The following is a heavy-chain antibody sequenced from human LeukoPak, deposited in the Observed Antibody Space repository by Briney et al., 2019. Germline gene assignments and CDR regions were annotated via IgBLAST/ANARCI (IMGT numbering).Heavy chain of an antibody. CDR2: ISSSSSYI. CDR1: GFTLSSYA. Sequence: GGSLRLSCAASGFTLSSYAMNWVRQAPGKGLEWVSSISSSSSYIYYADSVKGRFTISRDNAKNSLYLQMNSLRAEDTAVYYCAIAFQWELLGPAAFDIWGQGTMVTVSS. CDR3: AIAFQWELLGPAAFDI. J-gene: IGHJ3*02. V-gene: IGHV3-21*01. D-gene: IGHD1-26*01.